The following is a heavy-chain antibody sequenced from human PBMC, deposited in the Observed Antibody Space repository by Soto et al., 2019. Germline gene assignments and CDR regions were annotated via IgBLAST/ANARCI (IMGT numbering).Heavy chain of an antibody. CDR2: IRAYNGNT. V-gene: IGHV1-18*04. CDR3: AKDRGRGYSITPYYLDY. Sequence: ASVKVSCKASGYSFSSYTINWVRQAPGQGLEWLGWIRAYNGNTKYVEKLQGGVTMTTDTSTSTAYMELRNLRSDDPAGYYCAKDRGRGYSITPYYLDYWGQGTLVTVSS. J-gene: IGHJ4*02. CDR1: GYSFSSYT. D-gene: IGHD5-18*01.